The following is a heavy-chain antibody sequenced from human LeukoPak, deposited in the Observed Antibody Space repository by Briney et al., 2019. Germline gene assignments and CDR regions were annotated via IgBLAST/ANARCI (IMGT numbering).Heavy chain of an antibody. J-gene: IGHJ4*02. CDR2: IYTSGNT. CDR1: GGSISNYF. CDR3: TRGFLQIDY. Sequence: KSSETLSLTCTVSGGSISNYFWTWIRQPPGKGLEWIGYIYTSGNTNYNPSLESRVTMSVDTSKNQFSLRLNSVTAADTAVYYCTRGFLQIDYWGQGTLVTVSS. V-gene: IGHV4-4*09.